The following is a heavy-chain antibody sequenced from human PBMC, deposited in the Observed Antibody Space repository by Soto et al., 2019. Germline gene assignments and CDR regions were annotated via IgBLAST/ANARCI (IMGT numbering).Heavy chain of an antibody. CDR2: ISAYNGNT. CDR3: ARDLDYDFWSGQDYYFDY. V-gene: IGHV1-18*01. Sequence: GQLVQSGAAVKKPGASVKVSCKASGYTFTSYGITWVRQAPGQGLEWMGWISAYNGNTNYAQKLQGRVTMTTDTSTSTAYMELRSLRSDDTAVYYCARDLDYDFWSGQDYYFDYWGQGTLVTVSS. D-gene: IGHD3-3*01. CDR1: GYTFTSYG. J-gene: IGHJ4*02.